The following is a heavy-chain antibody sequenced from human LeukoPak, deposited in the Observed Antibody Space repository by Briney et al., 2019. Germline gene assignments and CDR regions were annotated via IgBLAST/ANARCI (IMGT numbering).Heavy chain of an antibody. D-gene: IGHD4-17*01. CDR2: IYHSGST. V-gene: IGHV4-30-2*01. CDR3: ARATATVYAFDI. CDR1: GGSISSGGYS. Sequence: PSQTLSLTCAVSGGSISSGGYSWSWIRQPPGKGLEWIGYIYHSGSTYYNPSLKSRVTISVDRSKNQFSLKLSSVTAADTAVYYCARATATVYAFDIWGQGTMVTVSS. J-gene: IGHJ3*02.